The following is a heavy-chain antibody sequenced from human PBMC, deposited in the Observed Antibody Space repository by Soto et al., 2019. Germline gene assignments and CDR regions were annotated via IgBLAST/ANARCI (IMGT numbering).Heavy chain of an antibody. J-gene: IGHJ6*02. D-gene: IGHD2-8*01. CDR1: GYTFTDYY. Sequence: ASVKVSCKASGYTFTDYYAHWVRQAPGQGLEWMGWINPNSGGTKTAQKFQGRVTVTSDTSISTAYMDLSRLISDDTAVYYCARDVTRTQSCTNGVCYYHYYDMDVWGQGTMVTVSS. CDR2: INPNSGGT. CDR3: ARDVTRTQSCTNGVCYYHYYDMDV. V-gene: IGHV1-2*02.